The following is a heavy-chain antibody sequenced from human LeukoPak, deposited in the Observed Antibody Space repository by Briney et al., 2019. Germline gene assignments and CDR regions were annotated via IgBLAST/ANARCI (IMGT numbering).Heavy chain of an antibody. D-gene: IGHD6-13*01. CDR2: IYHSGST. CDR3: ARVSSTPHYYYYYYMDV. Sequence: SETLSLTCTVSGYSISSGYYWGWIRQPPGKGLEWIGSIYHSGSTYYNPSLKSRVTISVDTSKNQFSLKLSSVTAADTAVYYCARVSSTPHYYYYYYMDVWGKGTTVTVSS. V-gene: IGHV4-38-2*02. J-gene: IGHJ6*03. CDR1: GYSISSGYY.